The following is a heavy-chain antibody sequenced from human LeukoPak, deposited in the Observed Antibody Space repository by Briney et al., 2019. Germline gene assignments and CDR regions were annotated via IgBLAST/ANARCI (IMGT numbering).Heavy chain of an antibody. Sequence: ASVKVSCKASGGTFSSYAISWVRQAPGQGLEWMGGIIPILGTANYAQKFQGRVTITTDESTSTAYMELSSLRSEDTAVYYCARVTACRYCSGGSFMNWFDPWGQGTLVTVSS. CDR1: GGTFSSYA. V-gene: IGHV1-69*05. D-gene: IGHD2-15*01. CDR3: ARVTACRYCSGGSFMNWFDP. J-gene: IGHJ5*02. CDR2: IIPILGTA.